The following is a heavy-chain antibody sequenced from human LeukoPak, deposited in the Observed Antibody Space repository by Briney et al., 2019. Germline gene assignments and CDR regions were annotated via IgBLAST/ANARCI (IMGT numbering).Heavy chain of an antibody. CDR2: IYYSGNT. J-gene: IGHJ6*03. D-gene: IGHD5-24*01. CDR1: GGSITSYY. V-gene: IGHV4-59*01. CDR3: ARGTTDGRDYYYYYHMDV. Sequence: SETLSLTCTVSGGSITSYYWSWIRQPPGKGLEWIGYIYYSGNTNYNPSLKSRGTISVDTSKNQFSLKLRSVTAADTAVYYCARGTTDGRDYYYYYHMDVWGKGTTVTVSS.